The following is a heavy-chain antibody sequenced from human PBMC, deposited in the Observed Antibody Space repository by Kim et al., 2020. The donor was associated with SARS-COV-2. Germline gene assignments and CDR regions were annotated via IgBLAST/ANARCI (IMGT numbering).Heavy chain of an antibody. CDR2: VNGDGSVT. D-gene: IGHD2-15*01. CDR3: GRFHSHGMDV. V-gene: IGHV3-74*01. J-gene: IGHJ6*02. Sequence: GGSLRLSCAASGFTFNSDWLHWVRQVPGKGLVWVSCVNGDGSVTRYADSVRGRFTISRDNAKNTLDLQMNSLGAEDTAVYYCGRFHSHGMDVWGQGTTVIVSS. CDR1: GFTFNSDW.